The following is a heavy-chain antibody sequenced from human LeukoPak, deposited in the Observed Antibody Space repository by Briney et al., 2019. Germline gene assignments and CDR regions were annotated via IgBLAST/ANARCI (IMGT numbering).Heavy chain of an antibody. Sequence: PSEILSLTCTVSGGSISSSSYYWSWIRQPPGKGLEWIGYIYYSGSTNYNPSLKSRVTISVDTSKNQFSLKLSSVTAADTAVYYCARVGGYGPYGDYWGQGTLVTVSS. CDR3: ARVGGYGPYGDY. J-gene: IGHJ4*02. V-gene: IGHV4-61*01. CDR2: IYYSGST. CDR1: GGSISSSSYY. D-gene: IGHD5-12*01.